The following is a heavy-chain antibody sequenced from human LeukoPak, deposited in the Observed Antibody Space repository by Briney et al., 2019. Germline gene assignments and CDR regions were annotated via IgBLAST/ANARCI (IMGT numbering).Heavy chain of an antibody. Sequence: ASVKVSCKASVGTFSSYAISWVRQAPGQGVEWMGGIIPIFGTANYAQKFQGRVTITADESTSTAYMELSSLRSEDTAVYDCARDFYDSSGYSVYWGQGTLVTVSS. J-gene: IGHJ4*02. CDR1: VGTFSSYA. CDR2: IIPIFGTA. D-gene: IGHD3-22*01. V-gene: IGHV1-69*13. CDR3: ARDFYDSSGYSVY.